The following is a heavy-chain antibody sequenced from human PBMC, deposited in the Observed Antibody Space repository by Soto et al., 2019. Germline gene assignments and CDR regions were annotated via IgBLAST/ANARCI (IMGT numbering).Heavy chain of an antibody. J-gene: IGHJ4*02. CDR2: IYYSGST. CDR3: ARLPSRHWVDY. Sequence: SVTLSLTCPVAGGYRRGSSYCLGWIRQPPGKGLEWIGSIYYSGSTYYNPSLKSRVTISADTSANQFSLMLNSVTAADTAIYYCARLPSRHWVDYCGQRHLVTVSS. V-gene: IGHV4-39*01. CDR1: GGYRRGSSYC. D-gene: IGHD3-16*01.